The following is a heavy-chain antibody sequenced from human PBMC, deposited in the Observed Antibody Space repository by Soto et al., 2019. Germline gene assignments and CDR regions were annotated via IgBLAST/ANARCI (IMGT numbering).Heavy chain of an antibody. V-gene: IGHV1-3*01. J-gene: IGHJ4*02. CDR3: ARDREYSYGYVN. Sequence: QVQLVQSGAEVKKPGASVKVSCKASGYTFTSYAMHWVRQAPGQRLEWMGWTNAGNGNTKYSQKFQGRVTITRDTSASTAYMELRSLRSEDTAVYYCARDREYSYGYVNWGQGTLVTVSS. CDR2: TNAGNGNT. D-gene: IGHD5-18*01. CDR1: GYTFTSYA.